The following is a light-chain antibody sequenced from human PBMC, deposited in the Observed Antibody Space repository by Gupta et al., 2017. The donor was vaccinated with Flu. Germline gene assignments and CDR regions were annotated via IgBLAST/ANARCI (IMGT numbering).Light chain of an antibody. Sequence: QSLLTQPPSVSAAPGQKVTISCSGSSSNIGINSVSWYQQLPVTAPRLLIYEDNKRPSGIPDRFSGSKSGSSATLAITGLQTVDEADYFCGTWDDSLSAGGLFGGGTKLTVL. J-gene: IGLJ2*01. V-gene: IGLV1-51*02. CDR2: EDN. CDR3: GTWDDSLSAGGL. CDR1: SSNIGINS.